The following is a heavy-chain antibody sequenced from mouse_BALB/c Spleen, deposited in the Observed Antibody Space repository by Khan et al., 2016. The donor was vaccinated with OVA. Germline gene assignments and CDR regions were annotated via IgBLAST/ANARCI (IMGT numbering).Heavy chain of an antibody. CDR2: INPTSGYT. V-gene: IGHV1-7*01. Sequence: VQLQQSGAELAKPGASVMMSCKASGYTFTSYWMHWIKQRPGQGLEWIGNINPTSGYTDYNQNFKDKATLTADKSSSTAYMQLSSLTSDDSAVFYYAGDRIDYWGQGTALTVSS. J-gene: IGHJ2*01. CDR1: GYTFTSYW. CDR3: AGDRIDY.